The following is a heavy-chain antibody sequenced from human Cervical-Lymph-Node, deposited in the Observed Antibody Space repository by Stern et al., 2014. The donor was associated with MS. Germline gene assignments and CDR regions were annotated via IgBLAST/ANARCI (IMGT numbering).Heavy chain of an antibody. CDR3: ARALGYCSGGSCYYFDY. V-gene: IGHV3-13*01. CDR2: IGTAGDT. CDR1: GFTFSSYD. Sequence: EVQLEESGGGLVQPGGSLRLSWAASGFTFSSYDMNWVRQATGKGLEWVSAIGTAGDTCYPCSVKGRFTISRENAKNSLYLQMNSLRAGDTAVYYCARALGYCSGGSCYYFDYWGQGTLVTVSS. J-gene: IGHJ4*02. D-gene: IGHD2-15*01.